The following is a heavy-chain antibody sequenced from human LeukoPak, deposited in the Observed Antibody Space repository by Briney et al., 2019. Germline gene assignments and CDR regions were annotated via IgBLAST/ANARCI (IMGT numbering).Heavy chain of an antibody. D-gene: IGHD6-13*01. CDR3: VRDGEGAGISVNYWFDP. J-gene: IGHJ5*02. V-gene: IGHV1-8*01. Sequence: ASVKVSCQASGYTFTSYDINRVRQATGHGLEWMGWMNPNSGNTGYAQKFQGRVTMTRHTSTSKAYMELRGLRSEDTGVYYCVRDGEGAGISVNYWFDPWGQGTLVTVSS. CDR2: MNPNSGNT. CDR1: GYTFTSYD.